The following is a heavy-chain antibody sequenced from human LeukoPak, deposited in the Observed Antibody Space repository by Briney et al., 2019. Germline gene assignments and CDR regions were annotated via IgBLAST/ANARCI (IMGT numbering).Heavy chain of an antibody. CDR3: ARHVYSGSFGGYYYGMDV. CDR1: GGSISSYY. Sequence: PSETLSLTCTVSGGSISSYYWSWIRQPPGKGLEWIGYIYYSGSTNYNPSLKSRVTISVDTSKNQFSLKLSSVTAADTAVYYCARHVYSGSFGGYYYGMDVWGQGTTVTVSS. J-gene: IGHJ6*02. CDR2: IYYSGST. V-gene: IGHV4-59*08. D-gene: IGHD1-26*01.